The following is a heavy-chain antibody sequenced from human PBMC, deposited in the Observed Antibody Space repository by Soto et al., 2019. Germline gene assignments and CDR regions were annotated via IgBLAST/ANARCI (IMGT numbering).Heavy chain of an antibody. J-gene: IGHJ4*02. V-gene: IGHV4-59*01. CDR1: GSSISGFC. CDR2: IYYSGGT. D-gene: IGHD6-6*01. CDR3: ARVGGLAAPTFDY. Sequence: SETLPLTFTVSGSSISGFCWSWIRQSPGKGLECIGSIYYSGGTNYNPALKSRVTILVDTSKNQFSLNLRSMSPADTAVYYCARVGGLAAPTFDYSGTGTLVIDSS.